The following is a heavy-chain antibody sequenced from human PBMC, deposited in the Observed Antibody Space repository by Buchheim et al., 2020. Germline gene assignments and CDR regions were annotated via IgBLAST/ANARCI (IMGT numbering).Heavy chain of an antibody. J-gene: IGHJ4*02. V-gene: IGHV3-74*01. CDR3: ARGDFGEVGDN. Sequence: EVQLVESGGGLVQPGGSLRLSCAASGFTFSSYWMHWVRQAPGKGLVWVSRINSDGSDIRYADSVKGRFTISSDNAKNTLYLQMNSLRVEDTAVYYCARGDFGEVGDNWGQGTL. CDR1: GFTFSSYW. D-gene: IGHD3-10*01. CDR2: INSDGSDI.